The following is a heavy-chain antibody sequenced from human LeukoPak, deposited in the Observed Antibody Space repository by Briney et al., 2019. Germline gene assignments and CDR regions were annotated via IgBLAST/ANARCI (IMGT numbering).Heavy chain of an antibody. V-gene: IGHV3-15*01. CDR1: GFTLTNAW. CDR3: VQTGNYPRNYDY. CDR2: IKSKADGGTT. Sequence: GGSLRLSCVASGFTLTNAWMSWVRQIPGKGLEWVARIKSKADGGTTDYAAPVKGRFTISGEDSTDTLYLQMNSLKTEDTALYYCVQTGNYPRNYDYWGQGTLVTVSS. D-gene: IGHD1-1*01. J-gene: IGHJ4*02.